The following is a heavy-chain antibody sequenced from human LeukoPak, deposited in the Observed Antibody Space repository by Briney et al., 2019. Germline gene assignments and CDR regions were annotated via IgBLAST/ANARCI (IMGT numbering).Heavy chain of an antibody. Sequence: GGSLRLSCAASGFTFSSYWMSWVRQAPGKGLEWVSVITDSGTNTYCGDSVKVRFTVSRDNSKNTLYLQMNSLRAEDTAVYYCAKGSGSGWYGWLDPWGQGTLVTVSS. J-gene: IGHJ5*02. V-gene: IGHV3-23*01. CDR2: ITDSGTNT. D-gene: IGHD6-19*01. CDR1: GFTFSSYW. CDR3: AKGSGSGWYGWLDP.